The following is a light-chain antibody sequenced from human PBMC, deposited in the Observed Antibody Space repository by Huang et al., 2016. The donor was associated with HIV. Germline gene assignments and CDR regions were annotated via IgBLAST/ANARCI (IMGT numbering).Light chain of an antibody. V-gene: IGKV1-9*01. CDR1: QGISHY. CDR2: AAS. CDR3: QQLDSYPVT. Sequence: IQLTPSPSSLSASVGDRVTITFRASQGISHYLAWYQQQPGKAPKLLIYAASTLYTGVPSRFSGSGSGTDFTLTISSLQPEDFATYYCQQLDSYPVTFGGGTKVDIK. J-gene: IGKJ4*01.